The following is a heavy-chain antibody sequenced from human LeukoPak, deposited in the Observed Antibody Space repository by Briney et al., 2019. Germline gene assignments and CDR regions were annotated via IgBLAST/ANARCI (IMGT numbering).Heavy chain of an antibody. CDR2: MNPNSGNT. D-gene: IGHD2-2*01. CDR1: GYTFTSYD. Sequence: ASVKVSCKASGYTFTSYDINWVRQATGQGLEWMGWMNPNSGNTGYAQKFQGRVTMTRNTSISTAYMELSSLRSEDTAVYYCARAPIVVVPAARGAYYYYMDVWGKGTTVTVSS. V-gene: IGHV1-8*01. J-gene: IGHJ6*03. CDR3: ARAPIVVVPAARGAYYYYMDV.